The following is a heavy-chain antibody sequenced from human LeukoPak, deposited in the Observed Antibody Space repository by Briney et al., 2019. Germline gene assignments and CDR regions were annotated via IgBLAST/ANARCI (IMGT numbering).Heavy chain of an antibody. D-gene: IGHD6-13*01. J-gene: IGHJ4*02. V-gene: IGHV1-2*02. Sequence: ASVKVSCKASGYTFTGYYIHWVRQAPGQGLEWMGWINPSSGGTNSAQKFQGRVTMTRDTSISTAYMELSRLRSDDTAVYYCARVTYSSSWPTFDYWGQGTLVTVSS. CDR2: INPSSGGT. CDR1: GYTFTGYY. CDR3: ARVTYSSSWPTFDY.